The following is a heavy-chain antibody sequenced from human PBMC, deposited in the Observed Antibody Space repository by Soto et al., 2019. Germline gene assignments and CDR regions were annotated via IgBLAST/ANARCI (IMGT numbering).Heavy chain of an antibody. Sequence: SETLSLTCAVYGGSFSGYYWSWIRQPPGKGLEWIGEINHSGSTNYNPSLKSRVTISVDTSKNQFSLKLSSVTAADTAVYYCARSYGNSGSYRYFDYWGQGTLVT. J-gene: IGHJ4*02. CDR1: GGSFSGYY. D-gene: IGHD3-16*02. CDR3: ARSYGNSGSYRYFDY. CDR2: INHSGST. V-gene: IGHV4-34*01.